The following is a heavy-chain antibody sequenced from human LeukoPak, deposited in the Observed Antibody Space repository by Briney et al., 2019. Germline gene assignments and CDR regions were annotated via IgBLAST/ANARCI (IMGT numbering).Heavy chain of an antibody. V-gene: IGHV3-20*04. D-gene: IGHD2-2*01. CDR1: GFTFDDYG. J-gene: IGHJ3*02. Sequence: GGSLRLSCAASGFTFDDYGMSWVRQAPGKGLEWVSGINLNGGSTGYADSVKGRFTISRDNAKNSLYLQMNSLRAEDTALYYCARVGDCSSTSCSTGAFDIWGQGTMVTVSS. CDR3: ARVGDCSSTSCSTGAFDI. CDR2: INLNGGST.